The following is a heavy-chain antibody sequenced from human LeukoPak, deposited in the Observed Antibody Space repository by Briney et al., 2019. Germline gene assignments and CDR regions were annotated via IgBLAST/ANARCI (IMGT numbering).Heavy chain of an antibody. V-gene: IGHV3-66*02. J-gene: IGHJ6*03. CDR2: IYSGGST. CDR3: ARDRRTGRRIGYYYIDV. Sequence: GGSLRLSCAASGFTVSSNYMSWVRQAPGKGLDWVSVIYSGGSTYYADSVKGRFTISRDNSKNTLYLQMNSLRAEDTAVYYCARDRRTGRRIGYYYIDVWGKGTTVTFSS. D-gene: IGHD1-14*01. CDR1: GFTVSSNY.